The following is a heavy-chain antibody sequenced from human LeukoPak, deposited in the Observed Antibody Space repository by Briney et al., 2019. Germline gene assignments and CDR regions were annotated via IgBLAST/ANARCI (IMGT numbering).Heavy chain of an antibody. Sequence: ASVKVSCKASGYTFTSYSFSWVRQAPGQGLEWMGWVSTTNDKANYAQKLQGRVTMTTDTSTSTAYMELRSLRSDDTAIYYCARVGIGYYDSSGYYPYYFDFWGQGTLVTVSS. V-gene: IGHV1-18*01. J-gene: IGHJ4*02. D-gene: IGHD3-22*01. CDR2: VSTTNDKA. CDR3: ARVGIGYYDSSGYYPYYFDF. CDR1: GYTFTSYS.